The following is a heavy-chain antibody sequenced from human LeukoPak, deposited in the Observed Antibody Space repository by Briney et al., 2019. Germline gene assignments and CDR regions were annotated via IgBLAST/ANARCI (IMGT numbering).Heavy chain of an antibody. CDR2: INHSGST. D-gene: IGHD3-10*01. V-gene: IGHV4-34*01. CDR1: GGSFSGYY. J-gene: IGHJ6*03. Sequence: SETLSLTCAVYGGSFSGYYWSWIRQPPGKGLEWIGEINHSGSTNYNPSLKSRVTISVDTSKNQFSLKLSSVTAADTAVYYCATRRITTMGGVISCYYYYMDVWGKGTTVTISS. CDR3: ATRRITTMGGVISCYYYYMDV.